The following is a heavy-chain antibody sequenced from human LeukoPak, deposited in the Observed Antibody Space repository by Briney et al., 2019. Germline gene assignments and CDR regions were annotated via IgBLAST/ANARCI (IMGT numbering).Heavy chain of an antibody. V-gene: IGHV4-30-2*01. CDR1: GGSISSGGYY. Sequence: SETLSLTCTVSGGSISSGGYYWSWIRQPPGKGLEWIGYIYHSGSTYYNPSLKSRVTISVDRSKNQFSQKLSSVTAADTAVYYCARSGSGSPLDYWGQGTLVTVSS. J-gene: IGHJ4*02. D-gene: IGHD3-10*01. CDR3: ARSGSGSPLDY. CDR2: IYHSGST.